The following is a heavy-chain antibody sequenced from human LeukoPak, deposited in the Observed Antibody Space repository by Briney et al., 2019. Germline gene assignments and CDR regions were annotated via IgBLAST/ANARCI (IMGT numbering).Heavy chain of an antibody. J-gene: IGHJ5*02. D-gene: IGHD5-18*01. Sequence: SVKVSCMPSGGTFSSYAISWVRQAPGQGLEWMGRIIPILGIANYAQKFQGTVTTTADTSTSTAYIELSSLRAEDTAVYYCAGIGMCGYSYGLGGLLFDPWGQGTLVTVSS. CDR1: GGTFSSYA. V-gene: IGHV1-69*04. CDR2: IIPILGIA. CDR3: AGIGMCGYSYGLGGLLFDP.